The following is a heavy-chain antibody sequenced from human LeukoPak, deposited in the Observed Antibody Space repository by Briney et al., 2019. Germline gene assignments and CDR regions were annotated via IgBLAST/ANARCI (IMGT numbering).Heavy chain of an antibody. CDR3: ARLGYCSSASCGPLDY. Sequence: PSETLSLTCTVSGGSISSSGYYWGWIRQPPGKGLEWIGNIYYSGSTYHNPSLKSRVTISVDTSKNHSSLKLNSVTAADTALYYCARLGYCSSASCGPLDYWGQGTLVTVSS. CDR2: IYYSGST. D-gene: IGHD2-2*01. V-gene: IGHV4-39*02. CDR1: GGSISSSGYY. J-gene: IGHJ4*02.